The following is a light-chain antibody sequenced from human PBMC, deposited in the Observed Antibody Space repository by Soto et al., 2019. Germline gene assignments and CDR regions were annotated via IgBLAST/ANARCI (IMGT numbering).Light chain of an antibody. CDR3: QQYNRYPLT. J-gene: IGKJ4*01. Sequence: AKSEATLTESPGARATLSCRASQSISSSLAWYQQKPGQAPKLLIYGASTWATGTPARFSGSGSGTEFTLTISSLQSEDFAVYYCQQYNRYPLTFGEGTKVDIK. CDR2: GAS. V-gene: IGKV3-15*01. CDR1: QSISSS.